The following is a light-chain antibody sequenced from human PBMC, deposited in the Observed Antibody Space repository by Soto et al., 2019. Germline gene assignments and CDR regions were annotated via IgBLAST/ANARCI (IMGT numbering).Light chain of an antibody. CDR2: MAS. CDR3: QHYNSYSLYT. Sequence: DIQMTQSPSTLSASVGDRVTITCRASQSISSWLAWYQQKPGKAPKLLIYMASSLESGVPSRFSGSGSGTEFTLTISSLQPDDVEAYYCQHYNSYSLYTFGQGTKLEIK. J-gene: IGKJ2*01. CDR1: QSISSW. V-gene: IGKV1-5*03.